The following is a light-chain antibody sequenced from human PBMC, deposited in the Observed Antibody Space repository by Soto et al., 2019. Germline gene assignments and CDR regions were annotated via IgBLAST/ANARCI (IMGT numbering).Light chain of an antibody. CDR1: QSISSN. J-gene: IGKJ4*01. Sequence: DIQMTQSPSSLSASVGDRVTITCWASQSISSNLNWYQKKPGKAPKLLIYAASSLQSGVPSRLSGGGYGTDLTITIDSMKTEDFETYYCQQVKSYTRTFGGGTKVDIK. V-gene: IGKV1-39*01. CDR3: QQVKSYTRT. CDR2: AAS.